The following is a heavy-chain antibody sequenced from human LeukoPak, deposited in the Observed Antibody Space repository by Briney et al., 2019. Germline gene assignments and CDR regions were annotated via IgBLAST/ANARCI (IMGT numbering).Heavy chain of an antibody. CDR2: IYHSGST. J-gene: IGHJ5*02. CDR1: GYSISSGYY. V-gene: IGHV4-38-2*01. CDR3: ARPRIAAAGTSWFDA. Sequence: SETLSLNCAVSGYSISSGYYWGWIRQPPGKGLEWIGSIYHSGSTYYNPSLKRRVTISVDTSKNQFSLKLSSVTAADTPVYYCARPRIAAAGTSWFDAWGQGTLVTVSS. D-gene: IGHD6-13*01.